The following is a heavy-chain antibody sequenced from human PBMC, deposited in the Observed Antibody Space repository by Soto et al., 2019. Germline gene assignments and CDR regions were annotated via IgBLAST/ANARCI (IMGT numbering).Heavy chain of an antibody. J-gene: IGHJ6*02. D-gene: IGHD1-26*01. Sequence: XVSLLLSCAASGFTFSNYGMHWVRQAPGKGLEWVAIIWHDGNNKYYADSVRGRFIISRDNSKNRLYLQMNGLRAEDTAVYYCASDLVGASDSYGLDVWGQGTPVTVSS. CDR1: GFTFSNYG. CDR2: IWHDGNNK. V-gene: IGHV3-33*01. CDR3: ASDLVGASDSYGLDV.